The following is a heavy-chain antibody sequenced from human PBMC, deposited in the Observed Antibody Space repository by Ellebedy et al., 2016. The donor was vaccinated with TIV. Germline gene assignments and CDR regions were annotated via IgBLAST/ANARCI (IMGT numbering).Heavy chain of an antibody. CDR2: IIPIFGTA. Sequence: SVKVSXKASGGTFSSYAISWVRQAPGQGLEWMGGIIPIFGTANYAQKFQGRVTITADESTSTAYMELSSLRSEDTAVYYCARAGSQWLDVGALNYWGQGTLVTVSS. CDR1: GGTFSSYA. V-gene: IGHV1-69*13. J-gene: IGHJ4*02. CDR3: ARAGSQWLDVGALNY. D-gene: IGHD6-19*01.